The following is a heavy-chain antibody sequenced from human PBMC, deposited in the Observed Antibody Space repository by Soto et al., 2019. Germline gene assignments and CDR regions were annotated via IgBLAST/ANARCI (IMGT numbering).Heavy chain of an antibody. V-gene: IGHV4-34*01. D-gene: IGHD3-22*01. CDR3: STRAYDTNGYYRFDP. CDR1: GGSFSGHS. J-gene: IGHJ5*01. CDR2: INHSGRV. Sequence: ETLSLTCAVYGGSFSGHSWTWIRQSPGKGLEWIGDINHSGRVNYSPSLKSRVTISLDTSKNQFSLTLSAVTAADTAMYYCSTRAYDTNGYYRFDPWGQGTLVTVSS.